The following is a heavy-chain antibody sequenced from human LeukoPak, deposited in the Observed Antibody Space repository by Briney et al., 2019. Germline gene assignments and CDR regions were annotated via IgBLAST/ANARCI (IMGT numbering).Heavy chain of an antibody. J-gene: IGHJ4*02. D-gene: IGHD3-22*01. Sequence: ASVKVSCKASGYTFTSYDINWVRQATGQGLEWMGWMNPNSGNTGYAQKFQGRVTMTRNTSISTAYMELSSLRSEDTTVYYCTRGEDSSGGDYWGQGTLVTVSS. CDR2: MNPNSGNT. CDR3: TRGEDSSGGDY. CDR1: GYTFTSYD. V-gene: IGHV1-8*01.